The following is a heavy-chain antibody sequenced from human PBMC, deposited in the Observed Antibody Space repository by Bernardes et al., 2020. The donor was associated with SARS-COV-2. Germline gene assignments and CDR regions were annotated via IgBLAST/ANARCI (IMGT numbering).Heavy chain of an antibody. CDR3: AKEKGEVGLTWFDP. CDR1: GFTFTSYA. CDR2: ISGGGEHT. Sequence: GGSLRLSCAASGFTFTSYAMNWVRQAPGKGLEWVAGISGGGEHTYYADSVTGRFVIFRENSANTLYLQMNRLTVEDSALYYCAKEKGEVGLTWFDPWGQGTVVTVSS. V-gene: IGHV3-23*01. J-gene: IGHJ5*02.